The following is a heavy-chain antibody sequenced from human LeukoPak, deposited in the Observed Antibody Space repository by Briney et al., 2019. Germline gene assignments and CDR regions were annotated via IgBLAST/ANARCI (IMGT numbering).Heavy chain of an antibody. V-gene: IGHV1-18*01. J-gene: IGHJ4*02. CDR1: GYSFTSYG. Sequence: ASVKVSCKASGYSFTSYGISWVRQAPGQGLEWMGWISAYNGNTNYAHKLQGRVTMTTHTSTSTASMELRSLSSHDTAVYSWAGAYGSGRYFHYWRRGTLPTAPS. D-gene: IGHD3-10*01. CDR2: ISAYNGNT. CDR3: AGAYGSGRYFHY.